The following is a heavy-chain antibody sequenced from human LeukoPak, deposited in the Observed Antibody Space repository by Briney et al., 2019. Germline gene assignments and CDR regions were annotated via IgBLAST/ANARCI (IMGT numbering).Heavy chain of an antibody. J-gene: IGHJ4*02. Sequence: GGSLRLSCAVSGFTFRDFSMHWVRQAPGKGLQWVGLVSGDGGVTHYPDSVKGRFTISRDNNQNSLYLQMNSLTVEDSAFYYCAKGNNTISFNFDYWGQGTLVTVSS. CDR1: GFTFRDFS. CDR2: VSGDGGVT. D-gene: IGHD2-2*01. CDR3: AKGNNTISFNFDY. V-gene: IGHV3-43*02.